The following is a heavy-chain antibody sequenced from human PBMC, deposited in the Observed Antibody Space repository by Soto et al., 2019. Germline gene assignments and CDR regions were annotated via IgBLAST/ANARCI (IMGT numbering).Heavy chain of an antibody. Sequence: ETLSLTCSFSGDSVTSHYLTWIRQSPEKGLEWIGYMHHTGFSHYNPSLKSRLTISVDRSKNQFTLQLSSVTVADTAVYYCARGSATKRIAAAGIRMDVWGKGTTVTVSS. CDR3: ARGSATKRIAAAGIRMDV. CDR1: GDSVTSHY. D-gene: IGHD6-13*01. CDR2: MHHTGFS. V-gene: IGHV4-59*02. J-gene: IGHJ6*03.